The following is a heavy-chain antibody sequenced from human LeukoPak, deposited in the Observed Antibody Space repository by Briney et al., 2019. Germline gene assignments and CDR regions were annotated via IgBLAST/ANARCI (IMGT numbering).Heavy chain of an antibody. V-gene: IGHV1-2*02. CDR1: GYTFTGYY. CDR2: INPNSGGT. CDR3: ARNGYYYGSGSYEFDY. D-gene: IGHD3-10*01. J-gene: IGHJ4*02. Sequence: ASVKVSCKASGYTFTGYYTHWVRQAPGQGLEWMGWINPNSGGTNYAQKFQGRVTMTRDTSISTAYMELSRLRSDDTAVYYCARNGYYYGSGSYEFDYWGQGTLVTVSS.